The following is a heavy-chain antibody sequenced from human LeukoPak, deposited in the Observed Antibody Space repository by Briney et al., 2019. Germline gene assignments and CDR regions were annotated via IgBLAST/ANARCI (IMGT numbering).Heavy chain of an antibody. D-gene: IGHD3-3*01. Sequence: GGSLRLSCAASGFTFSSYAMSWVRQAPGKGLEWVSAISGSGGSTYYADSVKGQFTISRDNSKNTLYLQMNSLRAEDTAVYYCAKDYVFGVVTPDAFDIWGQGTMVTVSS. CDR2: ISGSGGST. V-gene: IGHV3-23*01. CDR1: GFTFSSYA. J-gene: IGHJ3*02. CDR3: AKDYVFGVVTPDAFDI.